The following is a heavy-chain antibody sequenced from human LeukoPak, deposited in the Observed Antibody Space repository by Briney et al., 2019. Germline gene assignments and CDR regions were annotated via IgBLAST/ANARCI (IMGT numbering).Heavy chain of an antibody. Sequence: GGSLRLSCAASGFTFSSSAMSWVRQAPGKGLEWVSVINGRGDDTYYADSVKGRFTISRDNSKNTLYLQMNSLTAEDTALYYCAKDRGPTTVQSVTDFWGQGSLVTVSS. D-gene: IGHD4-17*01. CDR3: AKDRGPTTVQSVTDF. V-gene: IGHV3-23*01. J-gene: IGHJ4*02. CDR2: INGRGDDT. CDR1: GFTFSSSA.